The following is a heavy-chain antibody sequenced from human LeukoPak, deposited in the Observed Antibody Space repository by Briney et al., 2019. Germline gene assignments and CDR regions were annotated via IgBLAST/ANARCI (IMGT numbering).Heavy chain of an antibody. CDR3: ARDKMRLLDYGSGSYDY. J-gene: IGHJ4*02. D-gene: IGHD3-10*01. Sequence: ASVKVSCKASGYTFTTYYMHWVRQAPGQGLEWMGIINPSGGSTSYAQKFQGRVTMTRDTSTSTLYMELSSLRSEDTAVYYCARDKMRLLDYGSGSYDYWGQGTLVTVSS. CDR2: INPSGGST. CDR1: GYTFTTYY. V-gene: IGHV1-46*01.